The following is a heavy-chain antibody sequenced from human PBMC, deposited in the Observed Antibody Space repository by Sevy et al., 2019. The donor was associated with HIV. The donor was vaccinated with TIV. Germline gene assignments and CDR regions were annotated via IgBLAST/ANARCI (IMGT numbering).Heavy chain of an antibody. D-gene: IGHD1-26*01. V-gene: IGHV3-30*18. Sequence: GGSLRLSCAASGFIFSTYGIHWVRQAPGKGLEWVAVISYDGSEKYYADSVRGRFTISRDNSKNTLYLQMNSLRVEDTAIYYRAKMQGGSYNYDGMDVWGQGTTVTVSS. CDR1: GFIFSTYG. CDR2: ISYDGSEK. CDR3: AKMQGGSYNYDGMDV. J-gene: IGHJ6*02.